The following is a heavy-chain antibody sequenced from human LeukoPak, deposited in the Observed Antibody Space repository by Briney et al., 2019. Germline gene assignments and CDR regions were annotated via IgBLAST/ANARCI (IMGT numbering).Heavy chain of an antibody. Sequence: GESLKISCKGSGYSFTTYWIGWVRQMPGKGLEGMGSIFPGDSDTRYSPSFQGQVTISADKSITTASLQWSSLKASDTAIYYCARPYCSSTSCYGKADYWGQGTLVTVSS. CDR2: IFPGDSDT. CDR3: ARPYCSSTSCYGKADY. D-gene: IGHD2-2*01. CDR1: GYSFTTYW. V-gene: IGHV5-51*01. J-gene: IGHJ4*02.